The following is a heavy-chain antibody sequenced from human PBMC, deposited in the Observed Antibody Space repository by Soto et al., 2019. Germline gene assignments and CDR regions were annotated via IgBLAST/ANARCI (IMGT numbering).Heavy chain of an antibody. CDR3: AKDHPVIEVVKVFEY. D-gene: IGHD3-22*01. J-gene: IGHJ4*02. CDR1: GFSFSSYA. CDR2: ISGSGTKT. V-gene: IGHV3-23*01. Sequence: EVHLLESGGALVQPGGSLRLSCAASGFSFSSYAMSWVRQAPGKGLDWVSAISGSGTKTHYADSVKGRFTISRDNSKNTLYLQMNSLRAEDTAVYYCAKDHPVIEVVKVFEYCGRGALVTVSS.